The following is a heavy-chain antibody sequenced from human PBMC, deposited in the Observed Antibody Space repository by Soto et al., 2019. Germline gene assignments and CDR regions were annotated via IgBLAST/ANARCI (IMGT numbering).Heavy chain of an antibody. CDR1: GFTFSGFG. Sequence: GGSLRLSCAASGFTFSGFGMHWVRQAPGKGLEWVAIIWYDVSDKYYADSVKGRFTISRDNSKNTLYLQMNSLRAEDTAVYHCDFGNLSYYFDYWGQGTRVTVSS. D-gene: IGHD3-16*01. CDR2: IWYDVSDK. J-gene: IGHJ4*02. V-gene: IGHV3-33*01. CDR3: DFGNLSYYFDY.